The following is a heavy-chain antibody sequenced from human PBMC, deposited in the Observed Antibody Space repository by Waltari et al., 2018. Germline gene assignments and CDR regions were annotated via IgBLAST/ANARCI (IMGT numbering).Heavy chain of an antibody. D-gene: IGHD6-19*01. Sequence: QVQLVESGGGLVKPGGSLRLSCAASGFTFSDYYMSWIRQAPGKGLGWCSYISRSGITIYYADSVKGRFTISRDNAKNSLYLQMNSLRAEDTAVYYCASDDSIAVGLDYWGQGTLVTVSS. CDR2: ISRSGITI. CDR1: GFTFSDYY. V-gene: IGHV3-11*04. J-gene: IGHJ4*02. CDR3: ASDDSIAVGLDY.